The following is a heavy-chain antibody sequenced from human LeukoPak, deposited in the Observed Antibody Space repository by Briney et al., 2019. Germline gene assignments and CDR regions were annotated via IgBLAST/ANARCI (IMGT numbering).Heavy chain of an antibody. CDR3: AGSPYGDYPFDY. J-gene: IGHJ4*02. Sequence: SETLSLTCAVYGGSFSGYYWSWIRQPPGKGLEWIGEINHSGSTNYNPSLKSRVTISVDTSKNQFSLKLSSVTAADTAVYYCAGSPYGDYPFDYWGQGGLVTVSS. V-gene: IGHV4-34*01. D-gene: IGHD4-17*01. CDR1: GGSFSGYY. CDR2: INHSGST.